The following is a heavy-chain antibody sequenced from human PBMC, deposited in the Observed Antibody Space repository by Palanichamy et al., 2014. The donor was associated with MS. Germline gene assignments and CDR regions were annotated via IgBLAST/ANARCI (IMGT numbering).Heavy chain of an antibody. CDR1: GFTFTSSA. D-gene: IGHD3-10*01. CDR3: AADQDGPTGVTMVRGVIDAFDI. V-gene: IGHV1-58*01. CDR2: IVVGSGNT. Sequence: QLVQSGPEVKKPGTSVKVSCKASGFTFTSSAVQWVRQARGQRLEWIGWIVVGSGNTNYAQKFQERVTITRDMSTSTAYMELSSLRSEDTAVYYCAADQDGPTGVTMVRGVIDAFDIWGQGTMVTVSS. J-gene: IGHJ3*02.